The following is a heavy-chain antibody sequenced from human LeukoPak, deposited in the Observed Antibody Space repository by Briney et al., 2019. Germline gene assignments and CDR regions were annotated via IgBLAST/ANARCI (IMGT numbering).Heavy chain of an antibody. CDR3: ARGGYSNGLLPPFDY. Sequence: PGGSLRLSCAASGFTFSSYAMHWVRQAPGEGLEWLAVISYDGSNKYYADSVKGRFTISRDNSKNTLYLQMNSLRVEDTAVYYCARGGYSNGLLPPFDYGGQGTLVTVSS. CDR2: ISYDGSNK. D-gene: IGHD5-18*01. J-gene: IGHJ4*02. V-gene: IGHV3-30-3*01. CDR1: GFTFSSYA.